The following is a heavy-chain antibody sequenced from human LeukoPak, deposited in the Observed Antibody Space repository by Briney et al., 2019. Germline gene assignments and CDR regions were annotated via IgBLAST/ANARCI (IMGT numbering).Heavy chain of an antibody. D-gene: IGHD3-22*01. Sequence: SVNVSCKASGGTFSSYAISWLRQAPGQGLEWMGGIIPIFGTANDAQKFQGRVTITADESTSTANMELSSLRSEDTAVYYCARNYYDSSGYYYFDYWGQGTLVTVSS. CDR2: IIPIFGTA. J-gene: IGHJ4*02. CDR1: GGTFSSYA. V-gene: IGHV1-69*13. CDR3: ARNYYDSSGYYYFDY.